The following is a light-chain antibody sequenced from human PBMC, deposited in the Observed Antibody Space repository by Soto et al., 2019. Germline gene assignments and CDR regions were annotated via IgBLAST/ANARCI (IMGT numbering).Light chain of an antibody. CDR2: EVS. CDR3: SSYAGSNDVV. J-gene: IGLJ2*01. V-gene: IGLV2-8*01. CDR1: SSDVGGYNY. Sequence: QSALTQPPSASGSPGQSVTISCTGTSSDVGGYNYVSWYQQHPGNAPKLMIYEVSKRPSGVPDRFSGSKSGNTASLTVSGRQAEDAADYYCSSYAGSNDVVFGGGTKLTVL.